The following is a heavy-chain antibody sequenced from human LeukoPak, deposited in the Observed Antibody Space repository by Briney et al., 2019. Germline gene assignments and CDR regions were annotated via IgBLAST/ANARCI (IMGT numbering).Heavy chain of an antibody. Sequence: GASVKVSCKASGGTFSSYAISWVRQAPGQGLEWMGRIIPILGIANYAQKFQGRVTITADKSTSTAYMELSSLRSEDTAVYYCARELQNTTPYFYYYMDVWGKGTTVTVSS. D-gene: IGHD2/OR15-2a*01. CDR3: ARELQNTTPYFYYYMDV. CDR1: GGTFSSYA. J-gene: IGHJ6*03. CDR2: IIPILGIA. V-gene: IGHV1-69*04.